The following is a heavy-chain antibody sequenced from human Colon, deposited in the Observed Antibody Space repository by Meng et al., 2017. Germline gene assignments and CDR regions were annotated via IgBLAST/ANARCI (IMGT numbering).Heavy chain of an antibody. D-gene: IGHD6-19*01. Sequence: GQLQGSGPGLVRPSETLSLTCNVPGGSVSSGSHYWSWIRQPPGKGLEWIGYMFHSGTTKYNPSLKSRVSMSVDTTKNQFYLKLTSVTVADTAVFYCARLIAGWPFYFDYWGQGILVTVSS. V-gene: IGHV4-61*01. CDR1: GGSVSSGSHY. J-gene: IGHJ4*02. CDR2: MFHSGTT. CDR3: ARLIAGWPFYFDY.